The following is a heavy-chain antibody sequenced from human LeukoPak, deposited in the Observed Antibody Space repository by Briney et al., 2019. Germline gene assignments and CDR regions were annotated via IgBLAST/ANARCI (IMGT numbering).Heavy chain of an antibody. V-gene: IGHV1-2*02. Sequence: GASVKVSCKASGYTFTGYYMHWVRQAPGQGLEWMGWINPNSGGTNYAQKFQGRVTMTRDTSISTAYMELSRLRSDDPAVYYCASEVGYCSGGSCYLAHYMDVWGKGTTVTISS. CDR1: GYTFTGYY. CDR2: INPNSGGT. CDR3: ASEVGYCSGGSCYLAHYMDV. J-gene: IGHJ6*03. D-gene: IGHD2-15*01.